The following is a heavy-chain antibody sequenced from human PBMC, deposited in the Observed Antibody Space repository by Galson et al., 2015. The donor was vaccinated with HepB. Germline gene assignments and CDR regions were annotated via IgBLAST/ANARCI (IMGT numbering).Heavy chain of an antibody. Sequence: SLRLSCAASGFTFSSYSMNWVRQAPGKGLEWVSSISSSSSYIYYADSVKGRFTISRDNAKNSLYLQMNSLRAEDTAVYYCASLGLIVATPDVWGQGTTVTVSS. CDR1: GFTFSSYS. D-gene: IGHD5-12*01. CDR3: ASLGLIVATPDV. J-gene: IGHJ6*02. CDR2: ISSSSSYI. V-gene: IGHV3-21*01.